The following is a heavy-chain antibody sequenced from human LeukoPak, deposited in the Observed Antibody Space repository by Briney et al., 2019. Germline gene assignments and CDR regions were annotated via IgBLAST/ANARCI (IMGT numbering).Heavy chain of an antibody. CDR3: AKPYYYDSSGSSTNYGLDV. D-gene: IGHD3-22*01. CDR2: ISYDGSTK. Sequence: PGRSLRLSCAASGFTFSRYDMDWVRQAPDKGLEWVAVISYDGSTKNYAESVKGRFTISRDNSKNTLYLQMNSLRAEDTAVYYCAKPYYYDSSGSSTNYGLDVWGQGTTVTVSS. J-gene: IGHJ6*02. CDR1: GFTFSRYD. V-gene: IGHV3-30*18.